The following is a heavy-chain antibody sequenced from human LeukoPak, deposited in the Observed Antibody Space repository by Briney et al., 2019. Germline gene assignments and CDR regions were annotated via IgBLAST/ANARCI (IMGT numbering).Heavy chain of an antibody. CDR3: ARNGGNSDLDY. V-gene: IGHV4-4*02. D-gene: IGHD4-23*01. J-gene: IGHJ4*02. Sequence: PSETLSLTCAVSGASISSIGCWTWVRQPPGKGLEWVGEVYHSGPTNYNPSLKSRVTMSVDKSKNQFSLKLSSVTAADTAVYYCARNGGNSDLDYWGQGTLVTVS. CDR2: VYHSGPT. CDR1: GASISSIGC.